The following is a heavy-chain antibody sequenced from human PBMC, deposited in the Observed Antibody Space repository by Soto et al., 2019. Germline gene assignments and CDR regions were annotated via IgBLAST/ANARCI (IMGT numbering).Heavy chain of an antibody. D-gene: IGHD3-22*01. V-gene: IGHV4-59*01. CDR3: ARGFYDRRGYSSTFDY. CDR1: GDSISGYY. CDR2: ISYTGST. Sequence: SETLSLTCSVYGDSISGYYWNWIRQPPGKRLEWIGYISYTGSTNYNPSLRSRVTMSLDTSKNQFSLNLISVTAADTAVYFCARGFYDRRGYSSTFDYWGQGILVTVS. J-gene: IGHJ4*02.